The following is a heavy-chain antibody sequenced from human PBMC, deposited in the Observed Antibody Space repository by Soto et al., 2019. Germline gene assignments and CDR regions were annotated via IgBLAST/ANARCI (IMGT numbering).Heavy chain of an antibody. D-gene: IGHD2-15*01. CDR3: ARTARDIVVVVAASGLFDY. Sequence: QVQLVQSGAGVKKPGASVKFSCKASGYTFPSYGISWVRQAPGQGLEWMGWISAYNGNTNYAQKHQGRVPMTTDTSPSTAYMELRSLRSDDTAVYYCARTARDIVVVVAASGLFDYWGQGTLVTVSS. J-gene: IGHJ4*02. CDR2: ISAYNGNT. V-gene: IGHV1-18*01. CDR1: GYTFPSYG.